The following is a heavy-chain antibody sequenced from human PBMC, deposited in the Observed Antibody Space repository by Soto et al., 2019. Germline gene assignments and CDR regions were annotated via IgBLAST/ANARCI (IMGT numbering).Heavy chain of an antibody. Sequence: SETLSLTCSVSGADINSGGFTWTWIRQHAGKGLEWLGYTSHSGSTDYNPSLKSRLSISGDTSKNHFSLTLTSVTAADAAVYYCATIGISGYLAVWGQGTTVTVSS. V-gene: IGHV4-31*03. CDR3: ATIGISGYLAV. J-gene: IGHJ6*02. CDR2: TSHSGST. CDR1: GADINSGGFT. D-gene: IGHD2-15*01.